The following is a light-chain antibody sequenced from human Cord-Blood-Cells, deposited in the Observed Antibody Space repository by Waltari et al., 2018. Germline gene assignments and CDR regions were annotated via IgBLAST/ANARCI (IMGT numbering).Light chain of an antibody. CDR1: SSNIGSNY. CDR3: AAWDDSLSGWV. V-gene: IGLV1-47*01. Sequence: QSVLTQPPSASGTPGQRVTISCSGSSSNIGSNYVYWYQQLPGTAPKLLIYRNNARPSGVPARFSGSKSGTAASLAISGLRSEDEADYYCAAWDDSLSGWVFGGGTKLTVL. J-gene: IGLJ3*02. CDR2: RNN.